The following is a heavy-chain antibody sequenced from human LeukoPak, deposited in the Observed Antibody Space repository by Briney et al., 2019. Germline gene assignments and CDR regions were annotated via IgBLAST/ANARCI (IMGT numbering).Heavy chain of an antibody. D-gene: IGHD3-22*01. CDR1: GFTFDYYG. CDR3: ARGSYYYDSIGYYYDY. J-gene: IGHJ4*02. CDR2: INWNGGST. V-gene: IGHV3-20*04. Sequence: PGGSLRLSCAASGFTFDYYGMSWLRQAPGKGLEWVSGINWNGGSTGYADSVKGRFTISRDNAKNSLYLQMNSLRAEDTALYYCARGSYYYDSIGYYYDYWGQGSLVTVSS.